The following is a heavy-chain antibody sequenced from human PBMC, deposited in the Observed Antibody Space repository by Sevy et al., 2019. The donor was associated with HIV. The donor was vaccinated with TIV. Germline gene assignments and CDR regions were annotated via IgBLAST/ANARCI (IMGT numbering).Heavy chain of an antibody. CDR2: ISSSSSYI. D-gene: IGHD4-17*01. CDR1: GFTFSTYT. V-gene: IGHV3-21*01. Sequence: GGSLRLSCAASGFTFSTYTMNWVRQAPGKGLEWVSSISSSSSYIYYADSMKGRFTISRDNAKNSLYLQMNSLRAGDTAVYYCAGTTARCYFYAMDVWGQGTTVTVSS. CDR3: AGTTARCYFYAMDV. J-gene: IGHJ6*02.